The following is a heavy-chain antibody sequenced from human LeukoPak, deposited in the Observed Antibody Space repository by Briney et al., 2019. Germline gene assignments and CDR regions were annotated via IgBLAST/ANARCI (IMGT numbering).Heavy chain of an antibody. D-gene: IGHD6-19*01. CDR3: AGECGEEYSSGWYKTNFFDN. CDR2: ISGSGGST. Sequence: GGSLRLSCAASGFTFSSYAMSWVRQAPGKGLEWVSAISGSGGSTYYADSVKGRFTISRDNSKNTLYLQMNSLRAEDTAVYYCAGECGEEYSSGWYKTNFFDNWGQGIRVTVSS. V-gene: IGHV3-23*01. CDR1: GFTFSSYA. J-gene: IGHJ4*02.